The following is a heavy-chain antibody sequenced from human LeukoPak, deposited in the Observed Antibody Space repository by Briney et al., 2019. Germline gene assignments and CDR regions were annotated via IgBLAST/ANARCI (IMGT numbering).Heavy chain of an antibody. CDR3: ARNTGSHYGWFDP. V-gene: IGHV4-38-2*02. J-gene: IGHJ5*02. D-gene: IGHD1-26*01. CDR1: GYSISSGYF. CDR2: IYHSGST. Sequence: SETLSLTCSVSGYSISSGYFWGWIRQPPGKGLEWIGSIYHSGSTYDNPSLKSRVTMSVDMSKNQFSLKLTSVTAADTAVYYCARNTGSHYGWFDPWGQGTLVTVSS.